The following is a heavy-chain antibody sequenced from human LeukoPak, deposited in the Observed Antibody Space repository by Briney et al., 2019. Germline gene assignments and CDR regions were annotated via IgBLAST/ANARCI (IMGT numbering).Heavy chain of an antibody. V-gene: IGHV4-59*01. CDR3: ARMWFSSSWDRQFDP. J-gene: IGHJ5*02. Sequence: SETLSLTCTVSGDSIGTYYWSWIRQPPGKGLEWIGYIYYSGSTNYNPSLKSRVTISVDTSKNQFSLKLSSVTAADTAVYYCARMWFSSSWDRQFDPWGQGTLVTVSS. CDR1: GDSIGTYY. D-gene: IGHD6-13*01. CDR2: IYYSGST.